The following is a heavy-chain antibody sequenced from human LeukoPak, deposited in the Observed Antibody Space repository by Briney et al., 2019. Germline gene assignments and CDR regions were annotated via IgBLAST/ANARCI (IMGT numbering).Heavy chain of an antibody. J-gene: IGHJ3*02. Sequence: PSETLSLTCTVSGGSISSYYWSWIRQPPGKGLEWIGYIYYSGSTNYNPSLKSRVTISVDTSKNQFSLKLSSVTAADAAVYYCARDLSPLYYDSGSYAFDIWGQGTRVIVSS. CDR1: GGSISSYY. CDR2: IYYSGST. V-gene: IGHV4-59*01. CDR3: ARDLSPLYYDSGSYAFDI. D-gene: IGHD3-10*01.